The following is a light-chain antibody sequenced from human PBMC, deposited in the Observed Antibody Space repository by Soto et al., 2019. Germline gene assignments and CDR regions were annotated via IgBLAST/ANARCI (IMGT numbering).Light chain of an antibody. CDR2: EVR. CDR1: SSDVGGYNY. CDR3: SSYTRSSTLI. Sequence: QSALTQPASVSGSPGQSITISCTGTSSDVGGYNYVSWYRQHPGKAPKLMIYEVRNRPSGVSNRFSGSKSGNTASLTVSGLQDEDEADYYCSSYTRSSTLIFGIGTKVTVL. J-gene: IGLJ1*01. V-gene: IGLV2-14*01.